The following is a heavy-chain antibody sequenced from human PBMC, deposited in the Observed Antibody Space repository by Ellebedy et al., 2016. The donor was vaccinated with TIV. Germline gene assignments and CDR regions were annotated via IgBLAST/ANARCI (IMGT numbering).Heavy chain of an antibody. J-gene: IGHJ4*02. CDR3: AKILPPYYDFWSGYLGYFDY. V-gene: IGHV3-23*01. Sequence: GGSLRLXCAASGFTFSSYAMSWVRQAPGKGLEWVSAISGSGGSTYYADSVKGRFTISRDNSKNTLYLQMNSLRAEDTAVYYCAKILPPYYDFWSGYLGYFDYWGQGTLVTVSS. CDR2: ISGSGGST. D-gene: IGHD3-3*01. CDR1: GFTFSSYA.